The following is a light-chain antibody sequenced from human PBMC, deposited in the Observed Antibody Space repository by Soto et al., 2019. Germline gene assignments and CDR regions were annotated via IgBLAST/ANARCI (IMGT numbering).Light chain of an antibody. CDR1: QSVSSS. V-gene: IGKV3-15*01. Sequence: EIVMTQSPATLSVSPGERVTLSFSASQSVSSSLAWSQQKPGQAPRLLIYGASTKATGIPARFSGSGSGTEFTLTISSLQSEDFAVYYCQQYNNWPPFTFGPGTKVDIK. J-gene: IGKJ3*01. CDR2: GAS. CDR3: QQYNNWPPFT.